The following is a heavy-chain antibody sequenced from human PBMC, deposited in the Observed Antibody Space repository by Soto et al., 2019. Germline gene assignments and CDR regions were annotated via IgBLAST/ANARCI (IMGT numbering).Heavy chain of an antibody. CDR2: IYYSGST. CDR1: GGSISSGGYY. CDR3: ARDPTENDSSRYYYYGMDV. Sequence: PSETLSLTCTVSGGSISSGGYYWSWIRQHPGKGLEWIGYIYYSGSTYYNPSLKSRVTISVDTSKNQFSLKLSSVTAADTAVYYCARDPTENDSSRYYYYGMDVWGQGTTVTVSS. D-gene: IGHD3-22*01. V-gene: IGHV4-31*03. J-gene: IGHJ6*02.